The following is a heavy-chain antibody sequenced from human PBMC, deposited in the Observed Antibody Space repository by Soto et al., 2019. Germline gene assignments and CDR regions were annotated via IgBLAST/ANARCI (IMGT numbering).Heavy chain of an antibody. D-gene: IGHD4-17*01. V-gene: IGHV3-64*02. CDR2: ISSSGGST. CDR3: ARSLMPTVTWGLDY. CDR1: GFTFSKYV. J-gene: IGHJ4*01. Sequence: GGSLRLSCAASGFTFSKYVMHWVRQAPGKGLQYVSAISSSGGSTYYADSVKGRFIISRDKSKNTVYLQMGSLRAEDMAVYYCARSLMPTVTWGLDYWGHGIAVTVSS.